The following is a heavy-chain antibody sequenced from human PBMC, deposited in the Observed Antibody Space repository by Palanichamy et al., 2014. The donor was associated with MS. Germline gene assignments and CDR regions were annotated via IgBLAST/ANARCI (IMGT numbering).Heavy chain of an antibody. J-gene: IGHJ6*02. Sequence: QVQLVQSGAEVKKPGTSVKVLCKVFGFTLTELSIHWVRQAPGKGLEWMGGIDPEEGETIYAQMFQGRVTMTEDTSTDTAYLELSSLRPEDTAIYYCATDDCSTTTCFAGSSYYGVDVWGQGTTVTVSS. CDR3: ATDDCSTTTCFAGSSYYGVDV. CDR2: IDPEEGET. V-gene: IGHV1-24*01. D-gene: IGHD2-2*01. CDR1: GFTLTELS.